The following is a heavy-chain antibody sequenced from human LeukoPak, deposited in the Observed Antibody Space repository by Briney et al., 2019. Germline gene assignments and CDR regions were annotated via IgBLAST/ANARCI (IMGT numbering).Heavy chain of an antibody. V-gene: IGHV1-8*03. J-gene: IGHJ4*02. Sequence: ASVKVSCKASGYTFTSYDINWVRQATGQGLEWMGWMNPNSGNTGYAQKFQGRVTITRNTSISTAYMELSSLRSEDTAVYYCARDLRSLRLGELSFDYWGQGTLVTVSS. CDR1: GYTFTSYD. CDR2: MNPNSGNT. CDR3: ARDLRSLRLGELSFDY. D-gene: IGHD3-16*02.